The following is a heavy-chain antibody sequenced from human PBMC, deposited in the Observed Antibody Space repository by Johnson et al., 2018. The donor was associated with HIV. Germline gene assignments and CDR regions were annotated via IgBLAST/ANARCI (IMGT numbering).Heavy chain of an antibody. CDR2: IWYDGSNR. CDR1: GFTFSSFG. D-gene: IGHD5-18*01. V-gene: IGHV3-33*01. CDR3: ARELQLWFSAFDI. Sequence: QVQLVESGGGVVQPGRSLRLSCAASGFTFSSFGMHWVRQAPGKGLEWVAVIWYDGSNRYYADSVKGRFTISRDNSRNTLYLQMNSLRAEDTAVYYCARELQLWFSAFDIWGQGTMVTVSS. J-gene: IGHJ3*02.